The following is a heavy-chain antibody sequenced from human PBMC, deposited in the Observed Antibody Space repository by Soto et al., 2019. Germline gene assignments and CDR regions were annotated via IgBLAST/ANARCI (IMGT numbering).Heavy chain of an antibody. Sequence: GGSLRLSCAASGFTFSSYWMHWVRQAPGKGLVWVSRINSDGSSTSYADSVKGRFTISRDNAKNTLYLQMNSLRAEDTAAYYCARDSRFLEWLLLGPNYYYYGMDVWGQGTTVTVSS. CDR1: GFTFSSYW. D-gene: IGHD3-3*01. J-gene: IGHJ6*02. CDR2: INSDGSST. V-gene: IGHV3-74*01. CDR3: ARDSRFLEWLLLGPNYYYYGMDV.